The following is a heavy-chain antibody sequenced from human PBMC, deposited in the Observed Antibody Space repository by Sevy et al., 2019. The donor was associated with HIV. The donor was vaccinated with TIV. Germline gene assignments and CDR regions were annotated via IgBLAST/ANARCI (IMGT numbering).Heavy chain of an antibody. CDR1: GFTFSSYG. D-gene: IGHD1-1*01. V-gene: IGHV3-33*01. J-gene: IGHJ3*02. Sequence: GGSLRLSCAASGFTFSSYGMHWVRQAPGKGLEWVAVIWYDGSNKYYADSVKGRFTISRDNSKNTLYLQMNSLRAEDTAVYYCARPHTGWNVAFDAFDIWGQGTMVTVSS. CDR2: IWYDGSNK. CDR3: ARPHTGWNVAFDAFDI.